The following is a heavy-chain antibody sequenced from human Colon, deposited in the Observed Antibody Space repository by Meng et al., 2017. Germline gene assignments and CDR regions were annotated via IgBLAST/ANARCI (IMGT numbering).Heavy chain of an antibody. V-gene: IGHV5-51*01. J-gene: IGHJ4*02. Sequence: KVSLKGSGYSFSSYWIGWVRQMPGKGPEWMGNIFPADSDTRYSPSFQGQVTISVDKSISNAYLQWSSLEASDSAIYYCARLRDYGDDRAFAYWGPGTLVTVSS. CDR1: GYSFSSYW. CDR2: IFPADSDT. D-gene: IGHD4/OR15-4a*01. CDR3: ARLRDYGDDRAFAY.